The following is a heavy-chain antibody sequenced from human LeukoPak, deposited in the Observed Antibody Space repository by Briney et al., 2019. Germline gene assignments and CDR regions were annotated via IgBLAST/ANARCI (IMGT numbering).Heavy chain of an antibody. CDR2: ISGRGGST. J-gene: IGHJ4*02. CDR1: GFTFSSYA. Sequence: GGSLRLSCAASGFTFSSYAVSWVRQAPGVGLEWVSTISGRGGSTFYADSVKGRFTISKDNSKNTLYLQMNSLRADDTAVYYCAKDGTTTVTFDYWGQGTLVTVSS. V-gene: IGHV3-23*01. CDR3: AKDGTTTVTFDY. D-gene: IGHD4-11*01.